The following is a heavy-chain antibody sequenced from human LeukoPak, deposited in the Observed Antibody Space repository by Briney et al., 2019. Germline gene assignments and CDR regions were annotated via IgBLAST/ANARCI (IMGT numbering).Heavy chain of an antibody. J-gene: IGHJ4*02. D-gene: IGHD3-10*01. CDR1: GFTFSSYA. Sequence: GGSLRLSCAASGFTFSSYAMNWVRQAPGKGLEWVSANSGSGDSTYYADSVKGRFTISRDNSKNTLYLQMNSLRADDTAVYCCASKGGDRGGYWGQGTLVTVSS. CDR3: ASKGGDRGGY. CDR2: NSGSGDST. V-gene: IGHV3-23*01.